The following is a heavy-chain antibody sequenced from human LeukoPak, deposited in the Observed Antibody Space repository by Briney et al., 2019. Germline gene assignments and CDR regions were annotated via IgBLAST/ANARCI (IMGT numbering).Heavy chain of an antibody. V-gene: IGHV4-34*01. CDR3: ARGAPGF. CDR2: ISHSGTT. J-gene: IGHJ4*02. CDR1: GGSFSDYH. Sequence: SETLSLTCAVYGGSFSDYHWTWIRQSPGKRLEWIGQISHSGTTRYNPSFNSRVTMSVDTSKNQLSLKLTSVTAADTAIYYCARGAPGFWGQGTLVTVSS.